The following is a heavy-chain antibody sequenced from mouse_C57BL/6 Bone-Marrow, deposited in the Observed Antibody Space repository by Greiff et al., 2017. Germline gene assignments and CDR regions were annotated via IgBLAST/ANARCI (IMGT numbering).Heavy chain of an antibody. J-gene: IGHJ2*01. Sequence: VQLQQPGAELVKPGASVKLSCKASGYTFTSYWMHWVKQRPGRGLEWIGRIDPNSGGTKYNEKFKSKATLTVDKPASTAYMQLSSLTSEDSAVYYCARRRITTVGYFDYWGQGTTLTVSS. CDR1: GYTFTSYW. D-gene: IGHD1-1*01. CDR2: IDPNSGGT. CDR3: ARRRITTVGYFDY. V-gene: IGHV1-72*01.